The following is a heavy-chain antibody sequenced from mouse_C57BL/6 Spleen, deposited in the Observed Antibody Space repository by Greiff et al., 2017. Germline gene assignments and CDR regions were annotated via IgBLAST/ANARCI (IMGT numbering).Heavy chain of an antibody. V-gene: IGHV5-4*01. Sequence: EVPGVESGGGLVKPGGSLKLSCAASGFTFSSYAMSWVRQTPEKRLEWVATISAGGSYTYYPDTVKGRFTISRDNAKNNRYLQLSHLKSEDTAMYYCAREYYSSSYWFADWGQGTLVTVSA. D-gene: IGHD1-1*01. CDR1: GFTFSSYA. CDR3: AREYYSSSYWFAD. CDR2: ISAGGSYT. J-gene: IGHJ3*01.